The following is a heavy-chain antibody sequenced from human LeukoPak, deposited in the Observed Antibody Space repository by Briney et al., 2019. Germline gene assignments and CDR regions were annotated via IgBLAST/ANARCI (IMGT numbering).Heavy chain of an antibody. CDR2: IYHTGST. CDR1: GGSISSYY. CDR3: ARQNPAAEGQGLDH. J-gene: IGHJ4*02. D-gene: IGHD6-13*01. Sequence: PSETLSLTCTVSGGSISSYYWSWIRQPPGKGLDWIGYIYHTGSTNYNPSLKSRVTISVDTSKNQFSLKLTSVTAADTAVYYCARQNPAAEGQGLDHWGQGTPVTVSS. V-gene: IGHV4-59*08.